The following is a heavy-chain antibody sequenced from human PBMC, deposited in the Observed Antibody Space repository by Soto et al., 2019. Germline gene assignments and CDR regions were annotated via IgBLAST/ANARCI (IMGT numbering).Heavy chain of an antibody. CDR2: INHSGST. Sequence: PSDALSLTCASYGRSFSGYYWSWIRQPPGTGREWSGEINHSGSTNYNPALKSRVTISGDPSQNQFSLQLSSVPAADTAVYYCARGGPPHIAAARWFDPWGQGTPVTVPS. CDR3: ARGGPPHIAAARWFDP. D-gene: IGHD6-13*01. J-gene: IGHJ5*02. CDR1: GRSFSGYY. V-gene: IGHV4-34*01.